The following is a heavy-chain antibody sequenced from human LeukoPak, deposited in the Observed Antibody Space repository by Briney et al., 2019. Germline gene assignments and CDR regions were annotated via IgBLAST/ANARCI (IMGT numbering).Heavy chain of an antibody. CDR2: ISIRGTTM. V-gene: IGHV3-48*03. CDR3: ARENVIGYDAIFF. CDR1: GFSIKIYE. Sequence: GGSLRLSCAASGFSIKIYETNWVRQAPGKALEWVSYISIRGTTMSYADSVKGRYTDSSHNAENPVYLQLNRLKAEDSAVYYCARENVIGYDAIFFWGEGTLVAVSP. J-gene: IGHJ4*02. D-gene: IGHD5-12*01.